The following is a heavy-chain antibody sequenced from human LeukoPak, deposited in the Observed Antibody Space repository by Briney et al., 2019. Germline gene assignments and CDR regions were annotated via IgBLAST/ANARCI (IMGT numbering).Heavy chain of an antibody. J-gene: IGHJ5*02. D-gene: IGHD1-26*01. CDR1: GGSISSSNW. CDR3: ARAGDLGSFKFDP. CDR2: VYHSGST. V-gene: IGHV4-4*02. Sequence: SETLSLTCAVSGGSISSSNWWSWVRQPPGKGLEWIGEVYHSGSTNYSPSLKSRVTLSVDKSKNQFSLKLSSVTAADTAVYYCARAGDLGSFKFDPWGQGTLVTVSS.